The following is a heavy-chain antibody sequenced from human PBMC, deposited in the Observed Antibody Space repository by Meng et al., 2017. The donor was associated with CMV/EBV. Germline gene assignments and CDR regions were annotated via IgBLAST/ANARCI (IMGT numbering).Heavy chain of an antibody. CDR3: VRDHNWGPDY. Sequence: QGQLVQPGAEVKSPGASVKVSGQTSGYRFTDHYMHWVRQAPGQGLEWMGWIYPNSGGTHYAQKFQDRVTMTRDTSISTVYMELSRLTSDDTAVYYCVRDHNWGPDYWGQGTLVTVSS. D-gene: IGHD1-1*01. CDR2: IYPNSGGT. J-gene: IGHJ4*02. V-gene: IGHV1-2*02. CDR1: GYRFTDHY.